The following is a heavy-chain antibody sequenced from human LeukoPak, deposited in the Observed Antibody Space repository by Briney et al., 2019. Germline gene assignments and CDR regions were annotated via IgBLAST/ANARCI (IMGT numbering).Heavy chain of an antibody. V-gene: IGHV3-30*02. Sequence: PGGTLRLSCAASGFTFSSYGMSWVRQAPGKGLEWVAYIQYDRSNQQYAGSVKGRFSISRDNSKNTLSLQMNSLRAEDTAVYYCAKDRCSNGIGCLYYYMDVWGKGTTVTISS. D-gene: IGHD2-8*01. J-gene: IGHJ6*03. CDR1: GFTFSSYG. CDR3: AKDRCSNGIGCLYYYMDV. CDR2: IQYDRSNQ.